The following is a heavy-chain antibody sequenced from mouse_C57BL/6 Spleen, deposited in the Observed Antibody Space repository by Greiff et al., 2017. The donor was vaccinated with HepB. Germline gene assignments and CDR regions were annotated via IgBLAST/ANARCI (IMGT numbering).Heavy chain of an antibody. CDR2: IDPSDSYT. J-gene: IGHJ4*01. Sequence: VQLQQPGAELVMPGASVKLSCKASGYTFTSYWMHWVKQRPGQGLEWIGEIDPSDSYTNYNQKFKGKSTLTVDKSSSTAYMQLSSLTSEDSAVYYCARGYYDYPYAMDYWGPGTSVTVSS. V-gene: IGHV1-69*01. CDR3: ARGYYDYPYAMDY. CDR1: GYTFTSYW. D-gene: IGHD2-4*01.